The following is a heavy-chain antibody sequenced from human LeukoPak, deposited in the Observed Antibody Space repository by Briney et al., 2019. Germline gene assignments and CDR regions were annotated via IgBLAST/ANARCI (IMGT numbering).Heavy chain of an antibody. J-gene: IGHJ4*02. V-gene: IGHV3-23*01. CDR2: LRGNGET. CDR3: AGASWISSSDAVR. CDR1: GLSFSSFA. D-gene: IGHD6-25*01. Sequence: PGGSLRLSCSASGLSFSSFAMSWVRQGPARGLEWVSSLRGNGETFYADSVRGRFTLSSDSFTNTVYLQLNNLRVEDTAIYYCAGASWISSSDAVRWGQGTLVTVSS.